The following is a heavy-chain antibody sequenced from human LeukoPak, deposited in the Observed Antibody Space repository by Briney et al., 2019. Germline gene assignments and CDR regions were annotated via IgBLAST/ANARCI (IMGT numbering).Heavy chain of an antibody. V-gene: IGHV4-59*12. CDR2: IYHDGST. J-gene: IGHJ4*02. CDR3: ARDRNALHFDY. D-gene: IGHD1-1*01. CDR1: GGSISSYY. Sequence: SETLSLTCTVSGGSISSYYWSWIRQPPGKGLEWIGYIYHDGSTYYNPSLKSRVTMSVDRSKNQFSLKLSSVTAADTAVYFCARDRNALHFDYWGQGTLVTVSS.